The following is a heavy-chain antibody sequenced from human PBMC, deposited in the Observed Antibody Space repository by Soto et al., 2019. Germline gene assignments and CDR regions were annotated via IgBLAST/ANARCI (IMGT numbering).Heavy chain of an antibody. Sequence: EVQLVESGGGLVQPGGSLRLSCVVSGFTFNTYWMTWIRQAPGKGLEWVANINEDGNKQNYVDSVRGRFTISRDNAKTSLYQQMNSLRVEDTAVYYCATRAGAPADWGQGTLVTVSS. CDR2: INEDGNKQ. CDR3: ATRAGAPAD. CDR1: GFTFNTYW. V-gene: IGHV3-7*01. J-gene: IGHJ4*02. D-gene: IGHD6-25*01.